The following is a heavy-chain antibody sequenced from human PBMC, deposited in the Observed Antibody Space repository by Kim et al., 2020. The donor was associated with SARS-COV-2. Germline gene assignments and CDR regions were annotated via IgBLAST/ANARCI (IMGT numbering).Heavy chain of an antibody. CDR3: TTDRPQCSGDCYNAFDV. CDR2: IKSKTYGGTI. J-gene: IGHJ3*01. V-gene: IGHV3-15*01. D-gene: IGHD2-21*02. Sequence: GGSLRLSCAASEFTFTDAWMHWVRQAPGKGLEWVGRIKSKTYGGTIDYAAPVKGRFTISRDDSKKTVFLQMSSLKTEDTAVYYCTTDRPQCSGDCYNAFDVWGQGTMVTVSS. CDR1: EFTFTDAW.